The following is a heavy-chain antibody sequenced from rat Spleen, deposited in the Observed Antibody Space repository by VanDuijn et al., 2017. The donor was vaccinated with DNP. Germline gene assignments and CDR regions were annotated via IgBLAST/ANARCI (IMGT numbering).Heavy chain of an antibody. Sequence: EVQLVESGGALLQPGRSLKLSCAASGFTFSDYNMAWVRQAPKKGLEWVATIFYDGRKTYYRDSVKGRFTIARDNAKSTLYLQLDSLRSEDTATYYCATHRIYYDDGSFGDWFAYWGQGTLVTVSS. V-gene: IGHV5S10*01. CDR2: IFYDGRKT. CDR1: GFTFSDYN. J-gene: IGHJ3*01. D-gene: IGHD1-12*02. CDR3: ATHRIYYDDGSFGDWFAY.